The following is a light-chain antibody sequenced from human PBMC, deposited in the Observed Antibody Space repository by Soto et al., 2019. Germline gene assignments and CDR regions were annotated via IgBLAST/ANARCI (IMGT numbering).Light chain of an antibody. Sequence: EIVLTQSPGTLSLSPGERATLSCRASQSVGSSYLAWYHQKPSQAPRLLIYGASSRATGIPDSFSGRGSGTDFTLTISRLEPEDFAVYYCQQYGSSPFGGGTKVEIK. CDR1: QSVGSSY. V-gene: IGKV3-20*01. CDR2: GAS. CDR3: QQYGSSP. J-gene: IGKJ4*01.